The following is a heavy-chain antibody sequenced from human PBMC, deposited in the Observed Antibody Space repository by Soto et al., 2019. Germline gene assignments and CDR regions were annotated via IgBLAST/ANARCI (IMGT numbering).Heavy chain of an antibody. CDR1: GGSISSGGYY. CDR3: AGDRSEMGDYGGDCYYYMDV. CDR2: IYYSGGT. D-gene: IGHD4-17*01. J-gene: IGHJ6*03. Sequence: SETLYLTCTVSGGSISSGGYYWSWIRQHPGKGLEWIGYIYYSGGTYYNPSLKSRVTISVDTSKNQFSLNLSSVTAADTAVYYCAGDRSEMGDYGGDCYYYMDVWGKGPTVTVS. V-gene: IGHV4-31*03.